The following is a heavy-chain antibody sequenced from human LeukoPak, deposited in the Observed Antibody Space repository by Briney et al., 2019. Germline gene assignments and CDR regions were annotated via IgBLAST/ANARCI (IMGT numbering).Heavy chain of an antibody. D-gene: IGHD3-22*01. CDR3: ARGDSSSPDY. J-gene: IGHJ4*02. CDR1: GYTFTTYD. Sequence: APVKVSCKASGYTFTTYDIDWVRQATGQGLEWMGWMNPNSGNTGYAQKFQGRVTMTRNTSMSTAYMELSSLRSEDTAIYYCARGDSSSPDYWGQGTLVTVSS. CDR2: MNPNSGNT. V-gene: IGHV1-8*01.